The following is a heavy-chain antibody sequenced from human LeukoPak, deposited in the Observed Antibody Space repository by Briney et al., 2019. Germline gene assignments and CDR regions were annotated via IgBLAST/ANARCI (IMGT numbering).Heavy chain of an antibody. V-gene: IGHV3-23*01. Sequence: GGSLRLSCAASGFTFSSYAMSWVRQAPGKGLEWVSAISGSGGSTYYADSVKGRFTISRDNSKNTLYPQMNSLRAEDTAVYYCAKDRSGSLELSAFDIWGQGTMVTVSS. J-gene: IGHJ3*02. CDR1: GFTFSSYA. D-gene: IGHD1-26*01. CDR3: AKDRSGSLELSAFDI. CDR2: ISGSGGST.